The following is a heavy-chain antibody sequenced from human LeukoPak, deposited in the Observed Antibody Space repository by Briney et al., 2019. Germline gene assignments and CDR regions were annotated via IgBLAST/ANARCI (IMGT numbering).Heavy chain of an antibody. CDR3: AGEGCSGGSCPNYYYYYMDV. CDR2: IIPILGTA. Sequence: SVKVSCKASGGTFSSYGISWVLQAPGQGLEWMGGIIPILGTANYAQKFQGRVTITTDESTSTAYMELSSLRSEDTAVYYCAGEGCSGGSCPNYYYYYMDVRGKGTTVTVSS. CDR1: GGTFSSYG. D-gene: IGHD2-15*01. V-gene: IGHV1-69*05. J-gene: IGHJ6*03.